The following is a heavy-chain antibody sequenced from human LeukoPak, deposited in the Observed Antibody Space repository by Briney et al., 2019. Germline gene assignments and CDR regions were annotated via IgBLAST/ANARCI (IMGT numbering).Heavy chain of an antibody. CDR1: GGSISSGSYY. CDR2: IYTSGST. Sequence: RLSETLSLTCTVSGGSISSGSYYWSWIRQPVGKGLEWIGRIYTSGSTNYNPSLKSRVTISVDTSKNQFSLKLSSVTAADTAVYYCARGKRPSGWEWPYGDNWFDPWGQGTLVTVSS. CDR3: ARGKRPSGWEWPYGDNWFDP. J-gene: IGHJ5*02. V-gene: IGHV4-61*02. D-gene: IGHD1-26*01.